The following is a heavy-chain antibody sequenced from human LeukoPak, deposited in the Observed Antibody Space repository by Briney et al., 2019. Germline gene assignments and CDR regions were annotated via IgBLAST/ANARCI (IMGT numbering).Heavy chain of an antibody. D-gene: IGHD3-22*01. V-gene: IGHV3-23*01. Sequence: GGSLRLSCAASGFTFSSYAMSWVRQAPGRGLEWVSAISGSGSSTYYADSVKGRFTISRDNSKNTLYLQMNSLRAEDTAVYYCAKETPRDDYDSSGYSDAFDIWGQGTMVTVSS. CDR3: AKETPRDDYDSSGYSDAFDI. CDR1: GFTFSSYA. J-gene: IGHJ3*02. CDR2: ISGSGSST.